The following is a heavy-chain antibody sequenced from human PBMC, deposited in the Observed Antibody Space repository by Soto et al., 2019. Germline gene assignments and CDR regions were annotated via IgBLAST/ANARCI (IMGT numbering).Heavy chain of an antibody. Sequence: QVQLVESGGGLVKPGGSLRLSCATSGFTFSDYYMSWIRQAPGKGLEWVSYIGTRGNTKYYADSVRGRFTISRDNAKNSLCLQMNILRADDTAVYYCEIDGTEYYGEYYDYWGHGIPVTVSS. CDR3: EIDGTEYYGEYYDY. V-gene: IGHV3-11*01. CDR2: IGTRGNTK. D-gene: IGHD4-17*01. J-gene: IGHJ4*01. CDR1: GFTFSDYY.